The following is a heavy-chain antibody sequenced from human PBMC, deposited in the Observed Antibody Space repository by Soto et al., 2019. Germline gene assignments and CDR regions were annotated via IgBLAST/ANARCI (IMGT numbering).Heavy chain of an antibody. CDR1: GFTFSSYE. D-gene: IGHD1-1*01. CDR3: APAPTGLDV. CDR2: ISSRGSAL. Sequence: PGGSLRLSCAASGFTFSSYEMNWVRRAPGKGLEWISYISSRGSALYYADSVEGRFTISRDNAKNSLYLQMNSLRVEDTAIYYCAPAPTGLDVWGQGTTVTVSS. V-gene: IGHV3-48*03. J-gene: IGHJ6*02.